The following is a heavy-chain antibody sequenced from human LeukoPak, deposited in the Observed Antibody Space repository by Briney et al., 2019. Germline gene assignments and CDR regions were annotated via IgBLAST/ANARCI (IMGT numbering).Heavy chain of an antibody. V-gene: IGHV3-30-3*01. CDR3: ARDRRSSGLLDY. Sequence: PGGSLRLSCAASGFTFSSYAMHWVRQAPGKGLEWVAVISYDGSNKYYADSVKGRFTISRDNSKNTLYPQMNSLRAEDTAVYYCARDRRSSGLLDYWGQGTLVTVSS. D-gene: IGHD6-6*01. J-gene: IGHJ4*02. CDR1: GFTFSSYA. CDR2: ISYDGSNK.